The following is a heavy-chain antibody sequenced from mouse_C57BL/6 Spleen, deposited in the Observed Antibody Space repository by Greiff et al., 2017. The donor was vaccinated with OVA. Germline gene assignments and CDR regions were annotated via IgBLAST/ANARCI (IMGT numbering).Heavy chain of an antibody. CDR3: ALIYYDYDERVYFDY. CDR2: IDPANGNS. Sequence: EVKLMASVAELVRPGASVKLSCTASGFNIKNTYMHWVKQRPEQGLEWIGRIDPANGNSKYAPKFQGKATITADTSSNTAYLQLSSLTSQDTAIYYCALIYYDYDERVYFDYWGQGTTLTVSS. CDR1: GFNIKNTY. D-gene: IGHD2-4*01. V-gene: IGHV14-3*01. J-gene: IGHJ2*01.